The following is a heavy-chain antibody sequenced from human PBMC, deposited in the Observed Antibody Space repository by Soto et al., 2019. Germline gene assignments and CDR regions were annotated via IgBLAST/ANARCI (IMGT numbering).Heavy chain of an antibody. V-gene: IGHV3-48*03. CDR3: TRDPEGDLDFDY. D-gene: IGHD2-21*02. CDR1: GFIFSNFG. CDR2: INAPATST. J-gene: IGHJ4*02. Sequence: PGGSLRLSCAASGFIFSNFGLTWVRQAPGKGLEWVSHINAPATSTLYANSVRGRFAISRDNARNSVYLQMSSLTGEDTAVYYCTRDPEGDLDFDYWGQGTLVTSPQ.